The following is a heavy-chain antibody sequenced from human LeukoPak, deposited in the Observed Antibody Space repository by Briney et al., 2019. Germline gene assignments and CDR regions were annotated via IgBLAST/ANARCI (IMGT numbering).Heavy chain of an antibody. D-gene: IGHD3-22*01. CDR2: ISSSGTTI. CDR1: GFTFSDYY. J-gene: IGHJ6*02. V-gene: IGHV3-11*01. CDR3: ARRLYDSRYYDMDV. Sequence: GGSLRLSCAVSGFTFSDYYMSWVRQAPGKGLEWVSYISSSGTTIYYADSVKGRFTISRDNAMNSLYLQMNSLRAEDTAVYYCARRLYDSRYYDMDVWGQGTTVTVSS.